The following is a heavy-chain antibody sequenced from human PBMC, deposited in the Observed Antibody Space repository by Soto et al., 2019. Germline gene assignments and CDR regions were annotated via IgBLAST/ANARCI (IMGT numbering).Heavy chain of an antibody. CDR3: ARRSSYIWGSYRYPNAFDI. CDR1: GGSISSYY. CDR2: IYYSGST. D-gene: IGHD3-16*02. V-gene: IGHV4-59*08. Sequence: SETLSLTCTVSGGSISSYYWSWIRQPPGKGLEWIGYIYYSGSTNYNPSLKSRVTISVDTSKNQFSLKLSSVTAADTAVYYCARRSSYIWGSYRYPNAFDIWGQGTMVTVSS. J-gene: IGHJ3*02.